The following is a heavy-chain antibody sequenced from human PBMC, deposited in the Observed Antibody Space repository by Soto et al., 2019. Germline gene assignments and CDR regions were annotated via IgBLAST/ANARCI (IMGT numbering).Heavy chain of an antibody. Sequence: ASVKVSCKASGYTFTSHGISWVRQAPGQGLEWMGWISAYNGNTNYAQKLQGRVTMTTDTSTSTAYMELRSLRSDDTAVYYCARAPRGYSYGYGYYYYYGMDVWGQGTTVTVSS. CDR2: ISAYNGNT. J-gene: IGHJ6*02. D-gene: IGHD5-18*01. V-gene: IGHV1-18*01. CDR1: GYTFTSHG. CDR3: ARAPRGYSYGYGYYYYYGMDV.